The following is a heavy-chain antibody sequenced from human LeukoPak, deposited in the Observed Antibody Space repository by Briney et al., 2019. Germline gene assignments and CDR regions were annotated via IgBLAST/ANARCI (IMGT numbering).Heavy chain of an antibody. Sequence: GGSLRLSCAASGFTFSVYSMNWVRQAPGKGLEWVSSIGSSSSYIYYADSVKGRFTISRDNSKNTLYLQMNSLRAEDTAVYYCARAPGYCSSTSCYGRAFDYWGQGTLVTVSS. CDR1: GFTFSVYS. CDR3: ARAPGYCSSTSCYGRAFDY. J-gene: IGHJ4*02. V-gene: IGHV3-21*01. D-gene: IGHD2-2*01. CDR2: IGSSSSYI.